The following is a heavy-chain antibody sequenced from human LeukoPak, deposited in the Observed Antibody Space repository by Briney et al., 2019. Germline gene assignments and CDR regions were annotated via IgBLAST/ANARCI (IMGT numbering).Heavy chain of an antibody. J-gene: IGHJ3*02. CDR2: ISTYNGNT. D-gene: IGHD5-24*01. CDR3: ARERRDDYNWDASHI. Sequence: ASVKVSCKVSGYTFTSYDISWVRQAPGQGLEWMGWISTYNGNTNYPQKLQGRVTMTTDTSTSTAYMELRSLRSDDTAVYYCARERRDDYNWDASHIWGQGTMVTVS. V-gene: IGHV1-18*01. CDR1: GYTFTSYD.